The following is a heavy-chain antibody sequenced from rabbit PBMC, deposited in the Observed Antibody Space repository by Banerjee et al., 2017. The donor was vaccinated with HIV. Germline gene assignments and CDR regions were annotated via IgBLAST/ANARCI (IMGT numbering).Heavy chain of an antibody. CDR3: ARDRGDWGYYFTL. D-gene: IGHD4-1*01. CDR1: GIDFTSYYY. J-gene: IGHJ4*01. V-gene: IGHV1S40*01. Sequence: QQLEESGGGLVKPGGTLTLTCKASGIDFTSYYYMCWVRQAPGKGLEWIGCIYTGNGKTYYASWAKGRFTISKTSSTTVTLQMTSLTVADTATYFCARDRGDWGYYFTLWGQGTLVTVS. CDR2: IYTGNGKT.